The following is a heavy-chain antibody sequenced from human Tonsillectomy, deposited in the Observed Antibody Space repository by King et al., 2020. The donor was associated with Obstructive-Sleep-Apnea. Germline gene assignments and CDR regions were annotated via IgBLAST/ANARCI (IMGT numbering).Heavy chain of an antibody. Sequence: VQLVESGAEVKKPGESLRISCKGSGYSFTSYWINWVRQMPGKGLEWMGRIDPTDSYTNYSPSFQGHVTISVDKSISTAYLQWSSLKASDTAMYYCARQGVAGILRWGQGTLVTVPS. J-gene: IGHJ4*02. CDR2: IDPTDSYT. CDR1: GYSFTSYW. V-gene: IGHV5-10-1*03. CDR3: ARQGVAGILR. D-gene: IGHD6-19*01.